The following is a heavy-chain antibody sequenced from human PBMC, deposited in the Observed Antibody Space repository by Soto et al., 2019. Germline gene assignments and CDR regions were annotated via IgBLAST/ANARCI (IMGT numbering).Heavy chain of an antibody. D-gene: IGHD1-26*01. CDR1: GYTFTSYG. Sequence: VASVKVSCKASGYTFTSYGISWVRQAPGQGLEWMGWISAYNGNTNYAQKLQGRVTMTTDTPTSTAYMELRSLRSDDTAVYYCARDRGSYYYYYGMDVWGQGTTVT. V-gene: IGHV1-18*04. CDR3: ARDRGSYYYYYGMDV. CDR2: ISAYNGNT. J-gene: IGHJ6*02.